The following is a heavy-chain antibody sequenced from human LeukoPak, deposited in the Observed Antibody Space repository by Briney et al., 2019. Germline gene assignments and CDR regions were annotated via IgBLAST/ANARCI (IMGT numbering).Heavy chain of an antibody. CDR3: ARAFSGSYPPPFDY. CDR2: ISSSGSTI. D-gene: IGHD1-26*01. J-gene: IGHJ4*02. CDR1: GFTFSSYE. V-gene: IGHV3-48*03. Sequence: GGSPRLSCAASGFTFSSYEMNWVRQAPGKGLEWVSYISSSGSTIYYADSVKGRFTISRDNAKNSLYLQMNSLRAEDTAVYYCARAFSGSYPPPFDYWGQGTLVTVSS.